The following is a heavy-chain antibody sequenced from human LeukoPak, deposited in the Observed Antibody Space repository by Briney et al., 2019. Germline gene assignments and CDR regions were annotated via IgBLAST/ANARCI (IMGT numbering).Heavy chain of an antibody. CDR2: INPSGGST. V-gene: IGHV1-46*01. D-gene: IGHD5-18*01. CDR1: GYTFTIYY. Sequence: GASVTVSFTCSGYTFTIYYMHWVRHAPGQGPEWMGIINPSGGSTSYAHKFQGRGTMTRDMSTSTVYMELSSLRSEDTAVYYCARMGNVDTAMVFNYWGQGTLVTVSS. CDR3: ARMGNVDTAMVFNY. J-gene: IGHJ4*02.